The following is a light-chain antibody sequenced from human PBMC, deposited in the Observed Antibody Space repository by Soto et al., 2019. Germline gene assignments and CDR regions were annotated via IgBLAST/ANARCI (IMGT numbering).Light chain of an antibody. J-gene: IGLJ2*01. CDR2: EDN. CDR3: QSYDSSNPHVV. Sequence: NFMLTQPHSVSESPGKTVTISCTRSSGSIASNYVQWYQQRPGSAPTTVIYEDNQRPSGVPDRFSGSIDSSSNSASLTISGLKTEDEADYYCQSYDSSNPHVVFGGGTMLTVL. V-gene: IGLV6-57*04. CDR1: SGSIASNY.